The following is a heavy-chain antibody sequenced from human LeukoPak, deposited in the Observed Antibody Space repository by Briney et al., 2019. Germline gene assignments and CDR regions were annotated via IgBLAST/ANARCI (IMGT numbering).Heavy chain of an antibody. CDR2: ISYDGSNK. CDR1: GFTFSSYG. J-gene: IGHJ6*02. CDR3: AKGLVAATYYYYGMDV. Sequence: GGSLRLSCAASGFTFSSYGMHWVRQAPVKGLEWVAVISYDGSNKYYADSVKGRFTISRDNSKNTLYLQMNSLRAEDTAVYYCAKGLVAATYYYYGMDVWGQGTTVTVSS. D-gene: IGHD2-15*01. V-gene: IGHV3-30*18.